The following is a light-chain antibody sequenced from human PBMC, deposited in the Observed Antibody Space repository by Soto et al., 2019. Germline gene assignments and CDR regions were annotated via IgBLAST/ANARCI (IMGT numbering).Light chain of an antibody. CDR2: YNN. J-gene: IGLJ2*01. Sequence: QSVLTQPPSVSASPGQKVTISCSGSSSNIGNNYVSWYQQVPGTAPKLLIFYNNKRPSVIPDRFSGAKSGTSATLGITALQTADEDDYYCEAWDDSLTTVLFGGGTKLTVL. CDR3: EAWDDSLTTVL. CDR1: SSNIGNNY. V-gene: IGLV1-51*01.